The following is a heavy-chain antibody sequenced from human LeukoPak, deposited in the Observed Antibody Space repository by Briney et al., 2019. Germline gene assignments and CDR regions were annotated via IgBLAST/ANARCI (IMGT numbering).Heavy chain of an antibody. CDR1: GGTFSSYT. CDR3: ARDRTPIVVVPAAIPCLSG. D-gene: IGHD2-2*02. CDR2: IIRILGIA. V-gene: IGHV1-69*04. Sequence: SSVKVSCKASGGTFSSYTISWVRQAPGQGLEWMGRIIRILGIANYAQKFQGRVTITADKSTSTAYMELSSLRSEDTAVYYCARDRTPIVVVPAAIPCLSGWGQGTLVTVSS. J-gene: IGHJ4*02.